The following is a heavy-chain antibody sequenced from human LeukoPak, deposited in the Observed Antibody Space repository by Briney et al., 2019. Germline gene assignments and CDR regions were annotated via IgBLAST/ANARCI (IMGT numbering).Heavy chain of an antibody. CDR3: ARQGGSSSPYYYYYMDV. CDR1: GFTVSSNY. V-gene: IGHV3-53*01. D-gene: IGHD6-13*01. Sequence: GGSLRLSCAASGFTVSSNYMSWVRQAPGKGLEWVSVIYSGGSTYYADSVKGRFTISRDKSKNTLYPQMNSLRAEDTAVYYCARQGGSSSPYYYYYMDVWGKGTTVTVSS. J-gene: IGHJ6*03. CDR2: IYSGGST.